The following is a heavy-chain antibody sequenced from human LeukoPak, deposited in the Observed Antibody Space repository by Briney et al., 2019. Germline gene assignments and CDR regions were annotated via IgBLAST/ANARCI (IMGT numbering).Heavy chain of an antibody. CDR3: ARDQGLGDYGTLDV. CDR1: GFTFSSYA. J-gene: IGHJ6*02. Sequence: GGSLRLSCAASGFTFSSYAMHWVRQAPGKGLEWVAVISYDGSSKYYADSVKGRFTISRDNSKNTLYLQMNSLRAEDTAVYYCARDQGLGDYGTLDVWGQGTTVTVSS. V-gene: IGHV3-30-3*01. D-gene: IGHD4-17*01. CDR2: ISYDGSSK.